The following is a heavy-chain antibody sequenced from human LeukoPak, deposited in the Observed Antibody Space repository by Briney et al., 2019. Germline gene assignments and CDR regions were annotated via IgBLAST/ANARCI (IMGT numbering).Heavy chain of an antibody. D-gene: IGHD3-9*01. CDR1: GGTFSSNA. CDR2: IVPIFGST. V-gene: IGHV1-69*06. J-gene: IGHJ3*02. Sequence: GSSVKVSCKASGGTFSSNAISWVRQAPGQGLEWMGGIVPIFGSTNYAQKFQGRVTITADKSTSTAFMELSSLRSEDTAVYYCAVPSPGYWRMDDAFDIWGQGIMVTVSS. CDR3: AVPSPGYWRMDDAFDI.